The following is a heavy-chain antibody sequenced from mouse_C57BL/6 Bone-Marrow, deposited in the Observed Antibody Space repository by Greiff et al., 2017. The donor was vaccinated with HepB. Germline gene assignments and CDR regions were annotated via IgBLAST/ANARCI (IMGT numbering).Heavy chain of an antibody. CDR1: GFTFSSYA. V-gene: IGHV5-9-1*02. J-gene: IGHJ3*01. CDR3: TRDPSTMVTTDGLWFAY. D-gene: IGHD2-2*01. Sequence: EVKLMESGEGLVKPGGSLKLSCAASGFTFSSYAMSWVRQTPEKRLEWVAYISSGGDYIYYADTVKGRFTISRDNARNTLYLQMSSLKSEDTAMYYCTRDPSTMVTTDGLWFAYWGQGTLVTVSA. CDR2: ISSGGDYI.